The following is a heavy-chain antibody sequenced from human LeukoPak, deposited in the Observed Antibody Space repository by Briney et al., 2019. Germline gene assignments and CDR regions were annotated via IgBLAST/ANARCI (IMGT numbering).Heavy chain of an antibody. CDR1: GNSISSGDNY. CDR2: IYTSGST. Sequence: SETLSLTCTVSGNSISSGDNYWSWIRQPAGKGLEWIGRIYTSGSTNYNPSLKSRVTISGDMSKNQFSLRLSSVTAADTAVYYCARASYSYDINGWVPFDYWGQGTLVTVSS. V-gene: IGHV4-61*02. J-gene: IGHJ4*02. D-gene: IGHD3-22*01. CDR3: ARASYSYDINGWVPFDY.